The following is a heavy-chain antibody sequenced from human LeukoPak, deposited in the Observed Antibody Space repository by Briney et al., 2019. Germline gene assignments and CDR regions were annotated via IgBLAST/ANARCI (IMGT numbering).Heavy chain of an antibody. Sequence: PSETLSLTCTVSGGSISSGGYYWSWIRQHPGKGLEWIGYIYYSGSTYYHPSLKSRVTISVDTSKNQFSLKLSSVTAADTAVYYCARAIGYYYDSSGYYFDYWGQGTLVTVSS. CDR1: GGSISSGGYY. D-gene: IGHD3-22*01. CDR2: IYYSGST. CDR3: ARAIGYYYDSSGYYFDY. V-gene: IGHV4-31*03. J-gene: IGHJ4*02.